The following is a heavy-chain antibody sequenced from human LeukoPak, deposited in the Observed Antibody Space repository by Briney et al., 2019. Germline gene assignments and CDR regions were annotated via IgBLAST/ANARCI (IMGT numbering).Heavy chain of an antibody. CDR2: IWYDGSNK. Sequence: GGSLRLSCAASGFTFSSYGMHWVRQAPGKGLGWVAVIWYDGSNKYYADSVKGRFTISRDNSKNTLYLQMNSLRAEDTAVYYCAKDQGIAAAGTNYWGQGTLVTVSS. CDR1: GFTFSSYG. D-gene: IGHD6-13*01. CDR3: AKDQGIAAAGTNY. J-gene: IGHJ4*02. V-gene: IGHV3-33*06.